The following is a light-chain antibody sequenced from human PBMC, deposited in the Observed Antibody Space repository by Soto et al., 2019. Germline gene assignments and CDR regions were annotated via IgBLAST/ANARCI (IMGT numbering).Light chain of an antibody. Sequence: EIVLTHSPATLSLSPGERATLSCSASQSVSSYLAWYQQKPGQAPRLLIYDASNRATGIPVRFSGSGSGTDFTLTISSLEPEDFALYYCQQRNNWPITFGQGTRLEIK. J-gene: IGKJ5*01. V-gene: IGKV3-11*01. CDR1: QSVSSY. CDR2: DAS. CDR3: QQRNNWPIT.